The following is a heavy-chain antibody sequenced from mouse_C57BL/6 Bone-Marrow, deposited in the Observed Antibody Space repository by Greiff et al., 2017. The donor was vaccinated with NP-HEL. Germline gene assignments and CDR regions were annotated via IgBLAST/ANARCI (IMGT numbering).Heavy chain of an antibody. CDR1: GFTFSDYG. Sequence: EVKLMESGGGLVKPGGSLKLSCAASGFTFSDYGMHWVRQAPEKGLEWVAYISSGSSTIYYADTVKGRFTISRDNAKNTLFLQMTSLRSEDTAMYYCARTDYGSSSFAYWGQGTLVTVSA. D-gene: IGHD1-1*01. V-gene: IGHV5-17*01. J-gene: IGHJ3*01. CDR2: ISSGSSTI. CDR3: ARTDYGSSSFAY.